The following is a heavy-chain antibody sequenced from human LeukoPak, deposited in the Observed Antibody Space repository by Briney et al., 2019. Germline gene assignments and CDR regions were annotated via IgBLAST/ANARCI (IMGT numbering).Heavy chain of an antibody. V-gene: IGHV4-34*01. CDR2: INHSGST. J-gene: IGHJ6*02. D-gene: IGHD3-9*01. Sequence: PSETLSLTCAVYGGSFSGYCWSWIRQPPGKGLEWIGEINHSGSTNYNPSLKSRVTISVDTSKNQFSLKLSSVTAADTAVYYCARAAYDILTGYQGQYYYYGMDVWGQGTTVTVSS. CDR1: GGSFSGYC. CDR3: ARAAYDILTGYQGQYYYYGMDV.